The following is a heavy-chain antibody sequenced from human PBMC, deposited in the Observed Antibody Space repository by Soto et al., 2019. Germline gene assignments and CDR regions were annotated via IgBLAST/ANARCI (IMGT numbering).Heavy chain of an antibody. Sequence: SETLSLTCAVYGGSFSGYYWSWIRQPPGKGLEWIGEINHSGSTNYNPSLKSRVTISVDTSKNQFSLKLSSVTAADTAVYYCARRYDYIWGSYRRAEYFQHWGQGTLVTVSS. V-gene: IGHV4-34*01. D-gene: IGHD3-16*02. CDR2: INHSGST. J-gene: IGHJ1*01. CDR1: GGSFSGYY. CDR3: ARRYDYIWGSYRRAEYFQH.